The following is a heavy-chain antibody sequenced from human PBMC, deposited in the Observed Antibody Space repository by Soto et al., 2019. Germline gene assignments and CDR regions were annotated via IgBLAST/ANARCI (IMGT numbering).Heavy chain of an antibody. CDR1: GGSISDYQ. CDR3: ARMRGLGEISPYLDY. J-gene: IGHJ4*02. CDR2: IYYSGRT. Sequence: QVQLQESGPGLVKPSETLSLTCSISGGSISDYQWNWIRQPPGKGLEWIGYIYYSGRTNYNPSLKSRLTISRDTSTRQFPLRLRSVTAADTAVYYCARMRGLGEISPYLDYWGQGALVTVSS. V-gene: IGHV4-59*01. D-gene: IGHD3-16*01.